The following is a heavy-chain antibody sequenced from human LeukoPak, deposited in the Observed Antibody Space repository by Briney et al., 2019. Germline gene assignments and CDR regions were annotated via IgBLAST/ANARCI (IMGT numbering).Heavy chain of an antibody. CDR2: ISGSGGNT. CDR3: ATDRDNSDWQKRFDS. CDR1: GFTFSSYA. V-gene: IGHV3-23*01. Sequence: GGSLRLSCAASGFTFSSYAMSWVRQAPGKGLEWVSVISGSGGNTYYADSVKGRFTISRDNAKNSLHLQMNSLRAEDTAVYYCATDRDNSDWQKRFDSWGQGTLVTVSS. J-gene: IGHJ4*02. D-gene: IGHD2-21*02.